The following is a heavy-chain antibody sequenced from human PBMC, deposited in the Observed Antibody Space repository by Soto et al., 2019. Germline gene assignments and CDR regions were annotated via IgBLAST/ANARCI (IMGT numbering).Heavy chain of an antibody. J-gene: IGHJ4*02. V-gene: IGHV1-46*01. CDR1: GFTFTSYA. D-gene: IGHD6-13*01. Sequence: QVQLVESGGGVVQPGGSLRLSCAASGFTFTSYAMHWVRQAPGKGLEWVGIINPSGGGTRYAQKFQGRVTMARDTSTSTVYMELSSLRSEDTAVYYCARGTTSSSWYDCWGQGTLVTVSS. CDR3: ARGTTSSSWYDC. CDR2: INPSGGGT.